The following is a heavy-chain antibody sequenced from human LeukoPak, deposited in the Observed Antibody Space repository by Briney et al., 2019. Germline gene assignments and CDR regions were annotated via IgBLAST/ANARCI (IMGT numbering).Heavy chain of an antibody. V-gene: IGHV3-73*01. D-gene: IGHD3-10*01. CDR2: VTSKTNSYAT. CDR1: GFTFSGFI. J-gene: IGHJ3*02. Sequence: GGSLRLSCAASGFTFSGFIIHWVRQAPGKGLEWIGRVTSKTNSYATAYAASVKGRFTISRDDSKKTAYLQMNSLKTEDTAVYYCAAGITLVRGGTFDIWGQGTMVIVSS. CDR3: AAGITLVRGGTFDI.